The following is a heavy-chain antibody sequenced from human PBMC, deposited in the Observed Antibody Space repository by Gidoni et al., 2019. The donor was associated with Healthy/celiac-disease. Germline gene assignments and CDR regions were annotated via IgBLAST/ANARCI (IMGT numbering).Heavy chain of an antibody. Sequence: QGQLQQGGAGRLKNSENLSLNGGVYGGSFSGYYWSWIRQPPGKGLEWIGEINHSGSTNYNPSLKSRVTISVDTSKNQFSLKLSSVTAADTAVYYCARDYYFDYWGQGTLVTVSS. V-gene: IGHV4-34*01. CDR2: INHSGST. J-gene: IGHJ4*02. CDR1: GGSFSGYY. CDR3: ARDYYFDY.